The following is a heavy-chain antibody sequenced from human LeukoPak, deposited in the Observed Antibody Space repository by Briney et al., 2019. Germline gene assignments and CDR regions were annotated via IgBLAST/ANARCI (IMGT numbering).Heavy chain of an antibody. V-gene: IGHV3-23*01. J-gene: IGHJ5*02. Sequence: PGGSLRLSCAASGFTFSDYAMNWVRQAPGKGLEWVSTISGSGGNTYYADSVKGRFTISRDTSKNTLYLQINSLRVEDTAVYYCIVFGDSNHWGQGTLVTVSS. D-gene: IGHD4-17*01. CDR2: ISGSGGNT. CDR3: IVFGDSNH. CDR1: GFTFSDYA.